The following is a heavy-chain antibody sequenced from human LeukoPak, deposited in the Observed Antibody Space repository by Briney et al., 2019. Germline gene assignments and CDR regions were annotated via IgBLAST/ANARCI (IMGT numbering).Heavy chain of an antibody. CDR1: GYTFTIYG. CDR3: ARGVTMVRGARHFDY. V-gene: IGHV1-18*01. D-gene: IGHD3-10*01. CDR2: ISAYNGNT. J-gene: IGHJ4*02. Sequence: GASVKVSCKASGYTFTIYGISWVRQAPGQGLEWMGWISAYNGNTNYAQKLQGRVTMTTDTSTSTAYMELRSLRSDDTAVYYCARGVTMVRGARHFDYWGQGTLVTVSS.